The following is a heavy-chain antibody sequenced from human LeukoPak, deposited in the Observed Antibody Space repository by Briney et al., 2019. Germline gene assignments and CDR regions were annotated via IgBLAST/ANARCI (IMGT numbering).Heavy chain of an antibody. V-gene: IGHV3-21*01. J-gene: IGHJ4*02. CDR3: ARWDIRGTAHQLDY. CDR2: ISSSSSYI. D-gene: IGHD5-12*01. Sequence: GGSLRLSCAASGFTFSSYSMNWVRQAPGKGLEWVSSISSSSSYIYYADSVKGRFTISRDNARNSMYLQMNSLRAEDTAVYYCARWDIRGTAHQLDYWGQGTLVTVSS. CDR1: GFTFSSYS.